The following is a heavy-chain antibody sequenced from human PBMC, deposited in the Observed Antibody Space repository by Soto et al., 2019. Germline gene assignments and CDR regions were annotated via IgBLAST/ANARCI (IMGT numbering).Heavy chain of an antibody. Sequence: EMQMVESGGGLVQPGGSLRLSCAASGFTFSTFWMFWMRQAPGKGPEWVATIKQDGSEERYVDSVKGRFTISRDNAKSSLHLQINSLRVEDTAVYFCAGAPGWLIENWGQGTLVTVSS. D-gene: IGHD5-12*01. CDR2: IKQDGSEE. CDR1: GFTFSTFW. J-gene: IGHJ4*02. V-gene: IGHV3-7*04. CDR3: AGAPGWLIEN.